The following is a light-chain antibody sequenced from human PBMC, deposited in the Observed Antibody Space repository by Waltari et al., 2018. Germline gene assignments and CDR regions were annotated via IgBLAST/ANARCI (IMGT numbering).Light chain of an antibody. CDR1: QSIVSW. J-gene: IGKJ2*02. V-gene: IGKV1-5*03. Sequence: DIQMTQSPSTLSASVGARVTISCRASQSIVSWVAWYQQKPGKAPKLLIDKASSLQRGVPSTFSGSGSGTDFTLTNSSLQPDDFATYYCQQYFSGCTFGQGTNLEIK. CDR2: KAS. CDR3: QQYFSGCT.